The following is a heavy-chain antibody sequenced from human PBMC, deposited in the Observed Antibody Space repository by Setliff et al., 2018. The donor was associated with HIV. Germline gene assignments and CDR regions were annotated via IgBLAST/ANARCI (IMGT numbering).Heavy chain of an antibody. CDR1: GFTFSSYA. D-gene: IGHD6-6*01. CDR2: ISYDGSNK. V-gene: IGHV3-30-3*01. CDR3: ARGGGAARRVIGY. J-gene: IGHJ4*02. Sequence: GGSLRLSCAASGFTFSSYAMHWVRQAPGKGLEWVAVISYDGSNKYYADSVKGRFTISRDNSKNTLYLQMNSLRAEDTAVYYCARGGGAARRVIGYWGQGTLVTVSS.